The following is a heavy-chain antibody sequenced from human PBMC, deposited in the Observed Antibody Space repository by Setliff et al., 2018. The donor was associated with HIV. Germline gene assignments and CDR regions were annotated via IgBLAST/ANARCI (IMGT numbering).Heavy chain of an antibody. J-gene: IGHJ3*02. D-gene: IGHD3-22*01. CDR1: GYTFTSYI. CDR3: ARSRYDSGGYPDAFDI. Sequence: GASVKVSCKASGYTFTSYIMNWVRQAPGQGLEWMGWISAYNGNTKYAQKLQGRVTMTTDTSTSTAYMELRSLRSDDTAVYYCARSRYDSGGYPDAFDIWGQGTMVTVSS. CDR2: ISAYNGNT. V-gene: IGHV1-18*01.